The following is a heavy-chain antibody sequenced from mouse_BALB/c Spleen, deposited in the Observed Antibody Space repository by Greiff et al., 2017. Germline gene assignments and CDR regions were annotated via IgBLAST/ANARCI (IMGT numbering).Heavy chain of an antibody. V-gene: IGHV1-66*01. J-gene: IGHJ1*01. D-gene: IGHD1-1*01. CDR2: IFPGSGNT. CDR1: GYSFTSYY. Sequence: QVQLQQSGPELVKPGASVKISCKASGYSFTSYYIHWVKQRPGQGLEWIGWIFPGSGNTKYNEKFKGKATLTADTSSSTAYMQLSSLTSEDSAVYFCARGTVERYFDVWGAGTTVTVSS. CDR3: ARGTVERYFDV.